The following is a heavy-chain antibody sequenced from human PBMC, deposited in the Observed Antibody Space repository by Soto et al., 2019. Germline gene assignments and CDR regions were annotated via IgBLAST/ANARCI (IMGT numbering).Heavy chain of an antibody. CDR1: GFTFKNAW. D-gene: IGHD3-10*02. J-gene: IGHJ5*02. V-gene: IGHV3-15*01. CDR2: IKTKADAGTT. Sequence: PGGSLRLSCAASGFTFKNAWMSWVRQAPGKGLEWVGRIKTKADAGTTDYAAPVKGRFTISRDDSKNTLYLQMNSLKNEDTALYFCTTHGATIFFDPRGQGALVTVSS. CDR3: TTHGATIFFDP.